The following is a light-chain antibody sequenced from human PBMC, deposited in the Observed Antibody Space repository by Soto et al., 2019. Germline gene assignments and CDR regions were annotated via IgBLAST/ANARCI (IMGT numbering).Light chain of an antibody. CDR3: NSYTSSSTYV. V-gene: IGLV2-14*03. J-gene: IGLJ1*01. Sequence: QSALTQPASVSGSPGQSITISCTGTSSDVDGFNYVSWYQQHPGKAPKLMIYDVTNRPSRVSYRFSGSKSGNTASLSISWLQAEDEADYYCNSYTSSSTYVFGTGTKVT. CDR2: DVT. CDR1: SSDVDGFNY.